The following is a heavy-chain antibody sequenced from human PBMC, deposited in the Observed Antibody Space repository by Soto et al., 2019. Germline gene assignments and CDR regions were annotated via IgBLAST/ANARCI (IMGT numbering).Heavy chain of an antibody. CDR1: GFTFSSYG. CDR3: ARDPEEQLLAVPPEGHWFDP. CDR2: IWYDGSNK. D-gene: IGHD6-19*01. V-gene: IGHV3-33*01. J-gene: IGHJ5*02. Sequence: QVQLVESGGGVVQPGRSLRLSCAASGFTFSSYGMHWVRQAPGKGLEWVAVIWYDGSNKYYADSVKGRFTISRDNSKNTRYLQMNGLGAEDTPVYYCARDPEEQLLAVPPEGHWFDPWGQGTLVTVSS.